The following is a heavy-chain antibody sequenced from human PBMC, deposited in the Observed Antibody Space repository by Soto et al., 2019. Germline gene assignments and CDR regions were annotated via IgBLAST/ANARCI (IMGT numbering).Heavy chain of an antibody. V-gene: IGHV1-18*01. Sequence: QVQLVQSGAEVKKPGASVKVSCKASGYTFTSYGISWVRQAPGQGLEWMGWISAYNGNTNYAQKLQGRVTMTTDTSTRPAYMELRSLRSDDTAVYYCARDNAYCTNGVCPADYWGQGTLVTVSS. D-gene: IGHD2-8*01. J-gene: IGHJ4*02. CDR3: ARDNAYCTNGVCPADY. CDR1: GYTFTSYG. CDR2: ISAYNGNT.